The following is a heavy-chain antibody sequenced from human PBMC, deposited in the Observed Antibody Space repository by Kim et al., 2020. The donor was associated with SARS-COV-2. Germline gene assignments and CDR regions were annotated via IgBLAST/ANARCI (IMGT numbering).Heavy chain of an antibody. CDR1: GGSISSSNW. J-gene: IGHJ4*02. CDR3: ARDHGSNYYDSSGYWRY. D-gene: IGHD3-22*01. Sequence: SETLSLTCAVSGGSISSSNWWSWVRQPPGKGLEWIGEIYHSGSTNYNPSLKSRVTISVDKSKNQFSLKLSSVTAADTAVYYCARDHGSNYYDSSGYWRYWGQGTLVTVSS. CDR2: IYHSGST. V-gene: IGHV4-4*02.